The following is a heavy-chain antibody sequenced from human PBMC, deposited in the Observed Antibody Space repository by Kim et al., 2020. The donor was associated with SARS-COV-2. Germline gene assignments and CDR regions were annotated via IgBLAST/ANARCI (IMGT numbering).Heavy chain of an antibody. CDR2: TNEDGSTT. J-gene: IGHJ4*02. CDR3: ARGLSGAADY. D-gene: IGHD3-10*01. Sequence: GGSLRLSCAASGFSFSSYWMHWVRQAPGKGLVWVSRTNEDGSTTNYADSVRGRFTISRDNAENTLFLQMNSLTAEDTAVYYCARGLSGAADYWGQGTLVT. V-gene: IGHV3-74*01. CDR1: GFSFSSYW.